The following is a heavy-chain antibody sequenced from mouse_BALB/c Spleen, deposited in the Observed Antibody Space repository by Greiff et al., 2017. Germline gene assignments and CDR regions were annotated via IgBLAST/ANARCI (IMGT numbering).Heavy chain of an antibody. CDR2: IYPGNVNT. D-gene: IGHD1-2*01. J-gene: IGHJ4*01. V-gene: IGHV1S56*01. CDR3: ARYTTATLYYAMDY. Sequence: VQLQQSGPELVKPGASVRISCTASGYTFTSYYIHWVKQRPGQGLEWIGWIYPGNVNTKYNEKFKGKATLTADKSSSTAYMQLSSLTSEYSAVYFCARYTTATLYYAMDYWGQGTSVTVSS. CDR1: GYTFTSYY.